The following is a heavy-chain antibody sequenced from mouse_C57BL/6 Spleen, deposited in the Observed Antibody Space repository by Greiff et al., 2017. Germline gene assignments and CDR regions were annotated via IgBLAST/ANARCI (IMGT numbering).Heavy chain of an antibody. CDR2: INPSTGGT. V-gene: IGHV1-42*01. CDR1: GYSFTGYY. Sequence: EVKLVESGPELVKPGASVKISCKASGYSFTGYYMNWVKQSPEKSLEWIGEINPSTGGTTYNQKFKAKATLTVDKSSSTAYMQLKSLTSEDSAVYYFARPSYYSNDCDYWGQGTTLTVSS. J-gene: IGHJ2*01. D-gene: IGHD2-5*01. CDR3: ARPSYYSNDCDY.